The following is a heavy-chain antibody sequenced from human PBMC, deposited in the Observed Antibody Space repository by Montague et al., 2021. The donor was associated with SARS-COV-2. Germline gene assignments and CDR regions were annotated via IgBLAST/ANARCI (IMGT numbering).Heavy chain of an antibody. D-gene: IGHD1-26*01. Sequence: TLSLTCTVSGRPRKSGGYYWTWIRQHPGKGREWIGYVYHTGRTYYNTSLRSRVTMSIDMSKNQFSLNLTSVTAVDTAIYYCARKGSGRSDLAYWGQGTLVTVSS. J-gene: IGHJ4*02. CDR3: ARKGSGRSDLAY. CDR2: VYHTGRT. CDR1: GRPRKSGGYY. V-gene: IGHV4-31*03.